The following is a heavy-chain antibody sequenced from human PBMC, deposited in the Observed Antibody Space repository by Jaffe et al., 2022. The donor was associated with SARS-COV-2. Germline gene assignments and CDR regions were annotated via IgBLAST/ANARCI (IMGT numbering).Heavy chain of an antibody. Sequence: EVQLVESGGGLVQPGGSLRLSCAASGFTFSSYSMNWVRQAPGKGLEWVSYISSSSGTIYYADSVKGRFTISRDNAKNSLYLQMNSLRADDTAVYYCARGAPSRIAAAGYGLDYWGQGTLVTVSS. CDR2: ISSSSGTI. J-gene: IGHJ4*02. CDR3: ARGAPSRIAAAGYGLDY. CDR1: GFTFSSYS. V-gene: IGHV3-48*01. D-gene: IGHD6-13*01.